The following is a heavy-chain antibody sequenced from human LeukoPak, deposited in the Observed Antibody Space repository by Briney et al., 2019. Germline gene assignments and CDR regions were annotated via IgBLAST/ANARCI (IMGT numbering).Heavy chain of an antibody. CDR1: GFTFSSYA. D-gene: IGHD1-1*01. Sequence: GGSLRLSCAASGFTFSSYAMHWVRQAPGKGLEYVSAISSNGGSTYYANSVKGRFTISRDNSKNTLYLQMNSLRAEDTAVYYCAKHDFYPPPFDYWGQGTLVTVSS. V-gene: IGHV3-64*01. J-gene: IGHJ4*02. CDR3: AKHDFYPPPFDY. CDR2: ISSNGGST.